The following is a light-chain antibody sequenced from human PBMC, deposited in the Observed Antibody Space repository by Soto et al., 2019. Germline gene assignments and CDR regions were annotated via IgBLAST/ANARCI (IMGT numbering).Light chain of an antibody. Sequence: DIQMTQSPSTLCASVGDSVTITCRASQSISSWLAWYQQKPGKAPKLLIYKASSLESGVPSRFSGSGSGTEFTLTISSLQPDDFATYYCQQLFDSPITFGQGTRLEIK. J-gene: IGKJ5*01. V-gene: IGKV1-5*03. CDR1: QSISSW. CDR3: QQLFDSPIT. CDR2: KAS.